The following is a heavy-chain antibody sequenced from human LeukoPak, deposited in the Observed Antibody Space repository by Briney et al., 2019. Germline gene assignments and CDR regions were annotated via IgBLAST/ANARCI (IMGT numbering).Heavy chain of an antibody. CDR3: ARPPEGYSYGFYFGH. D-gene: IGHD5-18*01. V-gene: IGHV3-11*01. J-gene: IGHJ4*02. CDR1: AFTFSEYS. Sequence: GGSLRLSCVGSAFTFSEYSMSWIRQAPGRELEWISSITESGGTEYYADSVKGRFSISGDDAKSALYLQMNSLRAEDTAVYYCARPPEGYSYGFYFGHWGQGAPVIVSS. CDR2: ITESGGTE.